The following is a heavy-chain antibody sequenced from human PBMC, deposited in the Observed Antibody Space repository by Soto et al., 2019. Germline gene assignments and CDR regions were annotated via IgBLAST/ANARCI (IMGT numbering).Heavy chain of an antibody. Sequence: SETLSLTCAVSGYSISSGYYWGWIRQPPGKGLEWIGSIYHSGSTYYNPSLKSRVTISVDTSKNQFSLKLSSVTAADTAVYYCARDPIEYYDFGYVWGQGTTVTVSS. CDR2: IYHSGST. CDR1: GYSISSGYY. CDR3: ARDPIEYYDFGYV. V-gene: IGHV4-38-2*02. J-gene: IGHJ6*02. D-gene: IGHD3-3*01.